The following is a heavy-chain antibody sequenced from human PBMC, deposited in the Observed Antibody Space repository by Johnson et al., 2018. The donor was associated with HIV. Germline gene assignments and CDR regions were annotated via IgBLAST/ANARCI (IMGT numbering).Heavy chain of an antibody. CDR1: GFTFSDYY. CDR2: ISSSGSTI. V-gene: IGHV3-11*04. J-gene: IGHJ3*02. CDR3: ARQTLRAFDI. Sequence: QVQLVESGGGVVQPGKSLTLSCVGSGFTFSDYYMSWIRQAPGKGLEWVSYISSSGSTIYYADSVKGRFTISRDNAKNSLYLQMNSLRPEDTVVYSCARQTLRAFDIWGQGTMVTFSS.